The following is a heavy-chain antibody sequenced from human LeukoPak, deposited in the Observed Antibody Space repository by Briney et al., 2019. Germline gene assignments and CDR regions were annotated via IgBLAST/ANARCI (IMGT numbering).Heavy chain of an antibody. V-gene: IGHV4-39*07. J-gene: IGHJ4*02. CDR1: GGSISSSSYY. CDR2: IYYSGST. D-gene: IGHD6-19*01. Sequence: PSETLSLTCTVSGGSISSSSYYWGWIRQPPGKGLEWIGSIYYSGSTYYNPSLKSRVTISVDTSKNQFSLKLSSVTAADTAVYYCVSNGWYSLEYWGQGTLVTVSS. CDR3: VSNGWYSLEY.